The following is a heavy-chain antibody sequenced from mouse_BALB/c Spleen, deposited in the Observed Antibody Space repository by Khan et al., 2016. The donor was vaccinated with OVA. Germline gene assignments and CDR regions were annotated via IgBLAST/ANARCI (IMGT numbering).Heavy chain of an antibody. CDR2: VNPNTDNI. J-gene: IGHJ3*01. Sequence: VQLKQSGPDLVKPGASVKISCTASGYSFTLYYMSWVKQSHGKSLEWIGRVNPNTDNINYNQEFKGKAILTVDTSSNTAYMELRSLTSEDSAVYFCARGYYFFASWGQGTLVTVSA. V-gene: IGHV1-26*01. D-gene: IGHD1-1*01. CDR1: GYSFTLYY. CDR3: ARGYYFFAS.